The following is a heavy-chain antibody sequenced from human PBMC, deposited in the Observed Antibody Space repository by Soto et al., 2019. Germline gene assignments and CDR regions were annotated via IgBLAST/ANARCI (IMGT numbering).Heavy chain of an antibody. D-gene: IGHD3-9*01. CDR3: ARSQDYDILTGYYPLNTKAYYYYGMDV. CDR1: GYTFTGYY. CDR2: INPNSGGT. V-gene: IGHV1-2*04. Sequence: ASVKVSCKASGYTFTGYYMHWVRQAPGQGLEWMGWINPNSGGTNYAQKFQGWVAMTRDTSISTAYMELSRLRSDDTAVYYCARSQDYDILTGYYPLNTKAYYYYGMDVWSQGTTVIASS. J-gene: IGHJ6*01.